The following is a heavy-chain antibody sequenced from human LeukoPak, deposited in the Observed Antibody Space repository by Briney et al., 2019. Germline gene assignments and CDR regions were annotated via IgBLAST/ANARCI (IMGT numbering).Heavy chain of an antibody. CDR2: IYTSGST. Sequence: PSETLSLTCTVSGGSISSYYWSWIRQPAGKGLEWIGRIYTSGSTNYNPSLKSRVTMSVDTSKNQFSLNLTSVTAADTAVYYCARGLQWLVPFDYWGQGTLVTVSS. CDR3: ARGLQWLVPFDY. CDR1: GGSISSYY. J-gene: IGHJ4*02. V-gene: IGHV4-4*07. D-gene: IGHD6-19*01.